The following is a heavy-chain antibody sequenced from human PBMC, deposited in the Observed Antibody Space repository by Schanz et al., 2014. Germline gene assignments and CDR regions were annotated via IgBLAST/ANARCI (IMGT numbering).Heavy chain of an antibody. J-gene: IGHJ4*02. V-gene: IGHV1-18*01. D-gene: IGHD1-26*01. Sequence: QVQLVQSGAEVKKPGASVKVSCKASGYTFSSYGITWVRQAPGQGLEWMGWISAYTNNTNYAQKFQGRVTMTIDPYTSTAYMELRSLRFDDTAVYFCARDNGRIPAANAFDYWGQGTRVTVSS. CDR3: ARDNGRIPAANAFDY. CDR1: GYTFSSYG. CDR2: ISAYTNNT.